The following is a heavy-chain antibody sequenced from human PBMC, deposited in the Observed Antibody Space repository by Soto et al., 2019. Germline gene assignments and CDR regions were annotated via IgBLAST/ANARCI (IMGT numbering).Heavy chain of an antibody. CDR2: IHNNGST. CDR1: GGSVSSGTYY. J-gene: IGHJ4*02. D-gene: IGHD6-25*01. CDR3: ARQRRDFDY. V-gene: IGHV4-61*01. Sequence: SETLSLTCTVSGGSVSSGTYYWSWIRQPPGKGLEWIGYIHNNGSTNYNPSLKSRVTISVDTSKNQFSLNLSSVTAADTAVYYCARQRRDFDYWGQGSLVTVSS.